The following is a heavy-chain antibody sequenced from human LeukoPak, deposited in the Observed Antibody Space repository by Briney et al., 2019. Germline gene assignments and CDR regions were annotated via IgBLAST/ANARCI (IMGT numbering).Heavy chain of an antibody. CDR1: GFTFSSYG. Sequence: GGSLRLSCAASGFTFSSYGMHWVRQAPGKGLEWVAFIRYDGSNKYYADSVKGRFTISRDNSKNTLYLQMNSLRAEDTAVYYCAKDLERHIVVVTASAVDYWGQGALVTVSS. CDR2: IRYDGSNK. J-gene: IGHJ4*02. V-gene: IGHV3-30*02. D-gene: IGHD2-21*02. CDR3: AKDLERHIVVVTASAVDY.